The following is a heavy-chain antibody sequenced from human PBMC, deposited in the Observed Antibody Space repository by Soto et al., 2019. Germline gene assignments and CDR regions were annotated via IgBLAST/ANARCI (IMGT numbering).Heavy chain of an antibody. CDR2: IYYSGST. V-gene: IGHV4-30-4*01. CDR1: GGSISSGDYY. CDR3: ARDGGYCSSTSCYKGIDY. D-gene: IGHD2-2*02. J-gene: IGHJ4*02. Sequence: PSETLSLTCSVSGGSISSGDYYWIWIRHPPGKGLEWIGYIYYSGSTYYNPSLKSRVTISVDTSKNQFSLKLSSVTAADTAVYYCARDGGYCSSTSCYKGIDYWGQGTLVTVSS.